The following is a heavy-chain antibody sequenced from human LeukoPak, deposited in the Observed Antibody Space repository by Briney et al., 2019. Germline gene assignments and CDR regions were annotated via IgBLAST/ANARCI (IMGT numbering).Heavy chain of an antibody. CDR2: TYYRSKWYN. CDR3: ARGWGYCSGGSCHVFDS. J-gene: IGHJ4*02. CDR1: GDSVSSNSAA. Sequence: QTPSLTCAISGDSVSSNSAAWNWIRQSPSRGLEWLGRTYYRSKWYNDYAVSVRSRITVKADTSKNRFSLQLNSVTPEDTALYYCARGWGYCSGGSCHVFDSWGQGTLVTVSS. V-gene: IGHV6-1*01. D-gene: IGHD2-15*01.